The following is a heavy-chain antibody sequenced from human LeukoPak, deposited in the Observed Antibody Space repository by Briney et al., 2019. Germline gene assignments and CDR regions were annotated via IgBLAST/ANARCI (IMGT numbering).Heavy chain of an antibody. CDR1: GFTFDDSG. CDR2: IYSGGST. CDR3: ATARIVGATNWFDP. V-gene: IGHV3-53*01. J-gene: IGHJ5*02. D-gene: IGHD1-26*01. Sequence: GGSLRLSCAASGFTFDDSGMSWVRQAPGKGLEWVSVIYSGGSTYYADSVKGRFTISRDNSKNTLYLQMNSLRAEDTAVYYCATARIVGATNWFDPWGQGTLVTVSS.